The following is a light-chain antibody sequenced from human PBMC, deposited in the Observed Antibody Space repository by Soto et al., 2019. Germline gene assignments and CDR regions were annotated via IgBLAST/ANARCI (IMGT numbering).Light chain of an antibody. J-gene: IGKJ1*01. V-gene: IGKV3-11*02. CDR3: QRRSNWPWT. CDR1: PSVSSY. CDR2: DAS. Sequence: EIVLTQSPATLSLSPGERATLSCRASPSVSSYLAWYQQKAGQAPGLLIYDASNRATGIPARFSGSGSGRGVTLTISSLEPEDCAVYYGQRRSNWPWTFGQGTKVEIK.